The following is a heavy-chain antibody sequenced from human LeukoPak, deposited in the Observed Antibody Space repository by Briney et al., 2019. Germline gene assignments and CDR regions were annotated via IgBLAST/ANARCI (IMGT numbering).Heavy chain of an antibody. Sequence: PGGSLRLSCATSGFTFSSYNMDWVRQAPGKGLEWVSSISTDSRYIYYTDSVKGRFTISRDNAKNSLYLQMNSLRAEDTALYYCALDAFDIWGQGTMVTVSS. CDR3: ALDAFDI. J-gene: IGHJ3*02. CDR1: GFTFSSYN. CDR2: ISTDSRYI. V-gene: IGHV3-21*04.